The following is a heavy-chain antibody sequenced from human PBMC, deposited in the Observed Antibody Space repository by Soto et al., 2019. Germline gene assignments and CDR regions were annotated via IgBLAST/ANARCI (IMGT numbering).Heavy chain of an antibody. V-gene: IGHV4-31*03. Sequence: QVQLQESGPGLVKPSQTLSLTCTVSGGSISSGGYYWSWIRQHPGKCLEWIGYIYYSGSTYYNPSLKRRVTISVDTSKNQFSLKLSSVTAADTAVYYCARDQYYGSGVRRYYYGMDVWGQGTTVTVSS. D-gene: IGHD3-10*01. CDR2: IYYSGST. CDR1: GGSISSGGYY. CDR3: ARDQYYGSGVRRYYYGMDV. J-gene: IGHJ6*02.